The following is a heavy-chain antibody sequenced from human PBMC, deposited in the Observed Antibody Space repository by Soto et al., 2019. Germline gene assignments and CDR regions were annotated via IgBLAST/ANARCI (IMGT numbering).Heavy chain of an antibody. Sequence: EVQLVQSGAEVKKPGESLRISCQGSGNSFTDYWITWARQMPGKGLEWMGRIDPSDSYTNYNPSFHGHVTISADKSIGIAYLQWGSLKASDTAIYYCASHRGFSGYDAYWGQGTMVTVSS. CDR3: ASHRGFSGYDAY. D-gene: IGHD5-12*01. V-gene: IGHV5-10-1*01. CDR2: IDPSDSYT. J-gene: IGHJ4*02. CDR1: GNSFTDYW.